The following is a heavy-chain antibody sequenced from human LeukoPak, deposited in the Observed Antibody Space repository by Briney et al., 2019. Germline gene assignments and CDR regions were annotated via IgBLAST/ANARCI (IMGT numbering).Heavy chain of an antibody. CDR1: GFALDGYY. V-gene: IGHV3-21*01. CDR3: ARARPDNFGDYPDF. D-gene: IGHD4-17*01. CDR2: ISAGSNYI. J-gene: IGHJ4*02. Sequence: GGSLRLSCSASGFALDGYYMNWVRQVPGKDLEWVSSISAGSNYIDYADSVKGRFTISRDNAKNSVYLQMNSLRAEDSAVYYCARARPDNFGDYPDFWGQGTLVSVSS.